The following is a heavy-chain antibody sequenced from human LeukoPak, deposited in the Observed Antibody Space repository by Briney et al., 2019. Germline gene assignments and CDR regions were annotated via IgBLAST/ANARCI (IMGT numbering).Heavy chain of an antibody. J-gene: IGHJ6*02. V-gene: IGHV1-69*13. D-gene: IGHD4-11*01. CDR1: GGTFSSYA. CDR3: ARDPTTVTTPFDYYGMDV. Sequence: SVKVSCTASGGTFSSYAISWVRQAPGQGLEWMGGIIPIFGTANYAQKFQGRVTITADESTSTAYMELSSLRSEDTAVYYCARDPTTVTTPFDYYGMDVWGQGTTVTVSS. CDR2: IIPIFGTA.